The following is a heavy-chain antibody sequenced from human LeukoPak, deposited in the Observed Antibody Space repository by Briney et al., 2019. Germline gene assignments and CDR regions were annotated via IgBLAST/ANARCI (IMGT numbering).Heavy chain of an antibody. CDR1: GSSISSYY. D-gene: IGHD6-6*01. CDR3: ARQWKGSSSPLGY. CDR2: IYYSGST. J-gene: IGHJ4*02. V-gene: IGHV4-39*01. Sequence: SETLSLTCTVSGSSISSYYWGWIRQPPGKGLEWIGSIYYSGSTYYNPSLKSRVTISVDTSKNQFSLKLSSVTAADTAVYYCARQWKGSSSPLGYWGQGTLVTVSS.